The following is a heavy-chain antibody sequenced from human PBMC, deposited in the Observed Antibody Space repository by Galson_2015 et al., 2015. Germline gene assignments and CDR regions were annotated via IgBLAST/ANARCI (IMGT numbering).Heavy chain of an antibody. V-gene: IGHV2-70*11. Sequence: PALVKPTQTLTLPCTFSGFSLSTSGMCVGWIRQPPGKAREWLARIDWEDDKYYSTSLKTRLTISKDTSKNQVVLTMTNMDSVDTATYYCARTVAGNLRDAFDIWGQGTMVTVSS. CDR1: GFSLSTSGMC. CDR2: IDWEDDK. D-gene: IGHD6-19*01. J-gene: IGHJ3*02. CDR3: ARTVAGNLRDAFDI.